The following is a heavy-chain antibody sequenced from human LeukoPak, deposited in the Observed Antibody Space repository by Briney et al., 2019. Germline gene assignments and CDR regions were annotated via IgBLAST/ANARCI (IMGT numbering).Heavy chain of an antibody. CDR2: TSYDGSNK. V-gene: IGHV3-30*18. D-gene: IGHD5-12*01. CDR3: AKDPRSGYDKGVWFDP. Sequence: GGSLRLSCAASGFTFSYFGLHWVRQAPGKGLEWVAVTSYDGSNKFYADSVKGRFTISRDNSKNTLYLQVSSLTAEDTALYYCAKDPRSGYDKGVWFDPRGQGTVVTVSS. CDR1: GFTFSYFG. J-gene: IGHJ5*02.